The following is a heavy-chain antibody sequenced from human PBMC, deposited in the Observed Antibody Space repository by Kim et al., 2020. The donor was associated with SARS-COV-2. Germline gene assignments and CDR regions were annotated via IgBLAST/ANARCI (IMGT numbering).Heavy chain of an antibody. D-gene: IGHD2-2*01. CDR1: GFTFSSYA. CDR2: ISGSGGST. CDR3: AKDWCSSTSCFAATPPAAFDI. V-gene: IGHV3-23*01. J-gene: IGHJ3*02. Sequence: GGSLRLSCAASGFTFSSYAMSWVRQAPGKGLEWVSAISGSGGSTYYADSVKGRFTISRDNSKNTLYLQMNSLRAEDTAVYYCAKDWCSSTSCFAATPPAAFDIWGQGTMVTVSS.